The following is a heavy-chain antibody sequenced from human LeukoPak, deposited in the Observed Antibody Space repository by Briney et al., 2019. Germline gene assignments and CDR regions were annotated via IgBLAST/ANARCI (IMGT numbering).Heavy chain of an antibody. V-gene: IGHV1-18*01. D-gene: IGHD6-13*01. J-gene: IGHJ5*02. CDR3: AREWTSRLGAAAGFP. CDR2: ISVYNGHT. CDR1: GYTFTSYD. Sequence: GASVKVSCKASGYTFTSYDISWVRQAPGQGLEWMGWISVYNGHTNYAQKLQGRVTMTTDTSTSTAYMELRSLRSDDTAVYYCAREWTSRLGAAAGFPWGQGTLVTVSS.